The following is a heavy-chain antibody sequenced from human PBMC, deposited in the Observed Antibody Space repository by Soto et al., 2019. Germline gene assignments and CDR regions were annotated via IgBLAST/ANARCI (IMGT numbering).Heavy chain of an antibody. CDR3: AKISRFPRGLRSLF. V-gene: IGHV3-23*01. D-gene: IGHD3-10*01. CDR1: GFTFSTYA. Sequence: EVQLLESGGTLVQPGGSLRLSCAASGFTFSTYAMNWVRQAPGKGLEWVSYISGSSGGSTYYADSVKGRFTISRDNSKNTLFLQMNSLRVEDKAVYYFAKISRFPRGLRSLFWGQGSLVTVSS. J-gene: IGHJ4*02. CDR2: ISGSSGGST.